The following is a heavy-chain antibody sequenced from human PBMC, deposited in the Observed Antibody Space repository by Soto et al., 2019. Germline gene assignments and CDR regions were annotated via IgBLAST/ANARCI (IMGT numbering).Heavy chain of an antibody. Sequence: GGSLRLSCAASGLTFDDYAMHWVRQAPGKGLEWVSYISSSGSTIYYADSVKGRFTISRDKAKNSLYLQMNSLRAEDTAVYYCARPPKYTWNYFDYWGQGTPVTVSS. D-gene: IGHD1-20*01. V-gene: IGHV3-48*03. CDR1: GLTFDDYA. CDR3: ARPPKYTWNYFDY. J-gene: IGHJ4*02. CDR2: ISSSGSTI.